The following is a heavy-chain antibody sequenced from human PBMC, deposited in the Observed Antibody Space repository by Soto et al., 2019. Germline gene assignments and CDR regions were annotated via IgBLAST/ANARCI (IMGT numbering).Heavy chain of an antibody. Sequence: PSVKVSCKASGYTFTSYYMHWVRQAPGQGLEWMGIINPSGGSTSYAQKFQGRVTMTRDTSTSTVYMELSSLRSEDTAVYYCASRITIFGVVIQDYYGMDVWGQ. J-gene: IGHJ6*02. V-gene: IGHV1-46*01. CDR2: INPSGGST. D-gene: IGHD3-3*01. CDR1: GYTFTSYY. CDR3: ASRITIFGVVIQDYYGMDV.